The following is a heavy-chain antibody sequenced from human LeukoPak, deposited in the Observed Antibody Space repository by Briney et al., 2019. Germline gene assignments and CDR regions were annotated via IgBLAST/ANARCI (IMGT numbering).Heavy chain of an antibody. CDR3: ATVADRSGLYWYFDL. CDR2: ISYDGSNK. J-gene: IGHJ2*01. D-gene: IGHD3-22*01. V-gene: IGHV3-30-3*02. Sequence: LTGGSLRLSCAADGLSLAIYTIHSVRQAPGKGLEWVTIISYDGSNKYYADSVKGRFTISRDNSKYTLYLQMHSLRAEDTAGYFSATVADRSGLYWYFDLWGRGTLVTVSS. CDR1: GLSLAIYT.